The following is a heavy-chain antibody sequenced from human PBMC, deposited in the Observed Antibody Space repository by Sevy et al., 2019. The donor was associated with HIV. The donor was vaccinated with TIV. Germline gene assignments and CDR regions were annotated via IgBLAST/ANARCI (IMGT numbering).Heavy chain of an antibody. Sequence: GGSLRLSCAASGFTVSSNYMSWVRQAPGKGLEWVSVIYSGGITYYADSVKGRFTISRDNSKNTLYLQMNSLRAEDTAVYYCARSLGSLSPYYYGMDVWGQGTTVTVSS. J-gene: IGHJ6*02. CDR1: GFTVSSNY. CDR3: ARSLGSLSPYYYGMDV. V-gene: IGHV3-66*01. CDR2: IYSGGIT. D-gene: IGHD6-6*01.